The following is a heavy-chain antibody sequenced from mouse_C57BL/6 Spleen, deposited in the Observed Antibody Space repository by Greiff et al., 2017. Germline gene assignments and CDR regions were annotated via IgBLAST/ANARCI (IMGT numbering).Heavy chain of an antibody. J-gene: IGHJ2*01. CDR3: ARGRDDGYYEY. CDR1: GYAFTNYL. CDR2: INPGSGGT. Sequence: QVQLQQSGAELVRPGTSVKVSCKASGYAFTNYLIEWVKQRPGQGLEWIGVINPGSGGTNYNEKFKGKATLTADKSSRTAYMQLSSLTSEDSAVYFCARGRDDGYYEYWGQGTTLTVSS. V-gene: IGHV1-54*01. D-gene: IGHD2-3*01.